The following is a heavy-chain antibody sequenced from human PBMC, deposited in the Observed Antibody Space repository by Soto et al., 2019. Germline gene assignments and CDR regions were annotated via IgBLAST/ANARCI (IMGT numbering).Heavy chain of an antibody. V-gene: IGHV4-4*07. CDR1: GVSISSYY. CDR2: IYTSGST. D-gene: IGHD6-6*01. CDR3: ARDLAGEAYSSSGYYYYYGMDV. J-gene: IGHJ6*02. Sequence: SETLSLTCTVSGVSISSYYWSWIRQPAGKGLEWIGRIYTSGSTNYNPSLKSRVTMAVDTSKNQFSLKLSSVTAADTAVYYCARDLAGEAYSSSGYYYYYGMDVWGQGTTVTVSS.